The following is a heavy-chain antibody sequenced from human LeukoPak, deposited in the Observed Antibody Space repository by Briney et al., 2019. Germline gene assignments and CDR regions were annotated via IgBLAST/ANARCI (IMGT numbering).Heavy chain of an antibody. Sequence: SETLSLTCTVSGGSISSYYWSWIRQPPGKALEWIGYIYTSGSTNYNPSLKSRVTISVDTSKNQFSLKLSSVTAADTAVYYCARHGASYYDSSGYYYRMSAFDIWGQGTMVTVSS. CDR2: IYTSGST. J-gene: IGHJ3*02. V-gene: IGHV4-4*09. CDR3: ARHGASYYDSSGYYYRMSAFDI. CDR1: GGSISSYY. D-gene: IGHD3-22*01.